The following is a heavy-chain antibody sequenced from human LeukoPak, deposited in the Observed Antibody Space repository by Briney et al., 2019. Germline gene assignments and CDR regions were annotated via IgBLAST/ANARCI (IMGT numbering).Heavy chain of an antibody. J-gene: IGHJ4*02. CDR1: GGSISSGSYY. D-gene: IGHD3-22*01. CDR3: ARDFNYYDSSGYLI. CDR2: IYTSGST. Sequence: PSETLSLTCTVSGGSISSGSYYWSWIRQPAGKGLGWIGRIYTSGSTNYNPSLKSRVTISVDTSKNQFSLKLSSVTAADTAVYYCARDFNYYDSSGYLIWGQGTLVTVSS. V-gene: IGHV4-61*02.